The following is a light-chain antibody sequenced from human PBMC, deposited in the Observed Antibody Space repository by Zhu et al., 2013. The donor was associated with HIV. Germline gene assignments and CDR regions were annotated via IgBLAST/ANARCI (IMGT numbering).Light chain of an antibody. CDR3: QHYDDWPYT. J-gene: IGKJ2*01. CDR1: QSVYSN. CDR2: DAS. V-gene: IGKV3-15*01. Sequence: EIVMTQSPATLSGSPGERVTLSCRASQSVYSNLAWYQHKPGQPPRLLIHDASTRASGVPARFSGSGSGTDFTLTISSLQSEDFAVYYCQHYDDWPYTFGQGTKLEIK.